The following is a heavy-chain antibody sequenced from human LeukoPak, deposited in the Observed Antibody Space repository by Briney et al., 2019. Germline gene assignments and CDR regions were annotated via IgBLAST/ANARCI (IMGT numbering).Heavy chain of an antibody. CDR1: GYSFTSYW. V-gene: IGHV5-51*01. J-gene: IGHJ3*02. Sequence: GESLKISCKGSGYSFTSYWIGWVRQVPGKGLEWMGIIYPGDSDTKYSPSFQGQVTISADKSISTAYLQWSSLRASDTAMYYCAATQSVTDAFNIWGQGTMVTVSS. D-gene: IGHD2-15*01. CDR2: IYPGDSDT. CDR3: AATQSVTDAFNI.